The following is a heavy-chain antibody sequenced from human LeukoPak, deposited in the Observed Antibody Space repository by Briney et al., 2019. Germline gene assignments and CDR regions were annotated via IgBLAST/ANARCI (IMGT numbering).Heavy chain of an antibody. V-gene: IGHV4-39*01. Sequence: PSETLSLTCTVSGGSFSSSSQYWGWVRQPPGKGLEWIGSMYHSGSTYNNPSLKSRVAISVDTSNNQFSLKLRSVTAADTAVYYCARHQQLLDYWYFDLWGRGTLVTVSS. J-gene: IGHJ2*01. D-gene: IGHD1-1*01. CDR3: ARHQQLLDYWYFDL. CDR2: MYHSGST. CDR1: GGSFSSSSQY.